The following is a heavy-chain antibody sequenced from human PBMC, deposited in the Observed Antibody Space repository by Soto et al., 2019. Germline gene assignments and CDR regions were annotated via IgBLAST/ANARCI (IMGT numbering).Heavy chain of an antibody. CDR1: GYTFTSYG. D-gene: IGHD2-2*01. Sequence: QVQLVQSGAEVKKPGASVKVSCKASGYTFTSYGISWVRQAPGQGLEWMGWISAYNGNTNYAQKLQGRVTMTTDTSTSTAYMELRSLRSDDTAVYSCARAGTPYCSSTSCYYYYGMDVWGQGTTVTVSS. V-gene: IGHV1-18*01. CDR3: ARAGTPYCSSTSCYYYYGMDV. CDR2: ISAYNGNT. J-gene: IGHJ6*02.